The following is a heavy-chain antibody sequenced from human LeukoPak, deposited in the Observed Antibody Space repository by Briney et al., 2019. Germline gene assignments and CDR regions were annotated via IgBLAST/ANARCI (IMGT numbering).Heavy chain of an antibody. D-gene: IGHD3-10*01. Sequence: ASVKVSCKASGYTSTGYYMHWVRQAPGQGLEWMGWINPNSGGTNYAQKFQGWVTMTRDTSISTAYMELSRLRSDDTAVYYCARDGDGSGSYYNRQEYFDYWGQGTLVTVSS. CDR1: GYTSTGYY. J-gene: IGHJ4*02. V-gene: IGHV1-2*04. CDR2: INPNSGGT. CDR3: ARDGDGSGSYYNRQEYFDY.